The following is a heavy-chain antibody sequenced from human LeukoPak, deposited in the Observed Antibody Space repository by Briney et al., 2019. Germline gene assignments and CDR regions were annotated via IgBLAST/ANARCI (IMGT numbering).Heavy chain of an antibody. Sequence: GGSLRLSCAASGFTFSSYSMNWVRQAPGKGLEWVSSISSSSTYTYYADSVKGRFTISRDNSKNTLYLQMNSLRAEDTAVYYCARRAGAYSHPYDYWGQGTLVTVSS. J-gene: IGHJ4*02. CDR1: GFTFSSYS. CDR2: ISSSSTYT. CDR3: ARRAGAYSHPYDY. V-gene: IGHV3-21*04. D-gene: IGHD4/OR15-4a*01.